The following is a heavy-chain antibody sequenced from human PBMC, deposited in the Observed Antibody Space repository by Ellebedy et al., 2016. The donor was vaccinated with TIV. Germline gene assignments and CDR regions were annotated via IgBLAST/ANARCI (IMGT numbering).Heavy chain of an antibody. Sequence: GGSLRLXXAASGFTFSDYYMDWVRQAPGKGLEWVGRIRNKANNYFTEYAASVQGKFTVSRDDSKNSLDLQMNSLKTEDTAVYYCARPPLRSGRKYYFDFWGQGTLVIVSS. D-gene: IGHD4-17*01. J-gene: IGHJ4*02. CDR2: IRNKANNYFT. CDR3: ARPPLRSGRKYYFDF. CDR1: GFTFSDYY. V-gene: IGHV3-72*01.